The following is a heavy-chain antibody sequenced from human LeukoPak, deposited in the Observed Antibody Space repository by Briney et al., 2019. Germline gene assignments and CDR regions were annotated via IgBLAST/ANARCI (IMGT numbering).Heavy chain of an antibody. CDR3: ARGGAAAAGDY. J-gene: IGHJ4*02. D-gene: IGHD6-13*01. CDR2: IRYDGSNK. CDR1: GFTFSSYC. Sequence: GGSLRPSCAAPGFTFSSYCMHWVRQAPGKGLGWVAFIRYDGSNKYYADSVKGRFTISRDNSKNTLYLQMYSLSAEDTAVYYCARGGAAAAGDYWGQGTLVTVSS. V-gene: IGHV3-30*02.